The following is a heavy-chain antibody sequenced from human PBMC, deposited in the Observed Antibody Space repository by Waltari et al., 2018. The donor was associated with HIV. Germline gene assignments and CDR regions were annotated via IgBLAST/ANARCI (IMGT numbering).Heavy chain of an antibody. D-gene: IGHD3-3*01. CDR2: IYSGGST. CDR1: GFTVSSNY. Sequence: EVQLVESGGGLIQPGGSLRLSCAASGFTVSSNYMSWVRQAPGKGLEWVSVIYSGGSTYYADSVKGRFTISRDNSKNTLNLQMNSLRAEDTAVYYCARTRGRSGYLNYFDYWGQGTLVTVSS. CDR3: ARTRGRSGYLNYFDY. J-gene: IGHJ4*02. V-gene: IGHV3-53*01.